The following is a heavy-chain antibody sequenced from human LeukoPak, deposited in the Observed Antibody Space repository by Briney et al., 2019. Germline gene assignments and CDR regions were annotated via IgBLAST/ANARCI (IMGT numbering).Heavy chain of an antibody. CDR2: INTDGSST. D-gene: IGHD3-10*01. CDR1: GFTFSRYW. V-gene: IGHV3-74*01. J-gene: IGHJ4*02. Sequence: GGSLRLSCAASGFTFSRYWMHWVRQAPGKGLVWVSRINTDGSSTNYADSVKGRFTISRDNAKNTLCLQMNSLRAEDTAVYYCARDRIEYTYGTGFDYWGQGTLVTVSS. CDR3: ARDRIEYTYGTGFDY.